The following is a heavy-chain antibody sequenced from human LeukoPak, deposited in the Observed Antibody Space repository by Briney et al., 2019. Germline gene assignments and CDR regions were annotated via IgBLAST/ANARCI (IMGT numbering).Heavy chain of an antibody. J-gene: IGHJ4*02. CDR3: ARGLIYFEV. V-gene: IGHV3-21*01. D-gene: IGHD3-9*01. CDR1: GFTFSSHG. CDR2: IFSSSTYI. Sequence: GGTLRLSCAASGFTFSSHGMSWVRQAPGKGLEWVSFIFSSSTYIYYTDSVKGRFTISRDNANNAVYLQMDTLRVEDTAVYYCARGLIYFEVWGQGTLVSVSS.